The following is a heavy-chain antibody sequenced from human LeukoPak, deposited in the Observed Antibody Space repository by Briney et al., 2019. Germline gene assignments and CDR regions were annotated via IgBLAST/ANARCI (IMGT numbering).Heavy chain of an antibody. CDR2: INSDGSST. Sequence: GGSLRLSCAASGFTFSRYWMHWVRQAPGKGLVWVSRINSDGSSTSYADSVKGRFTISRDNAKNTLYLQMNSLRAEDTAVYYCAKGGGAYYSDSSTYSAPFEHWGQGTLVTVSS. J-gene: IGHJ4*02. CDR3: AKGGGAYYSDSSTYSAPFEH. D-gene: IGHD3-22*01. V-gene: IGHV3-74*01. CDR1: GFTFSRYW.